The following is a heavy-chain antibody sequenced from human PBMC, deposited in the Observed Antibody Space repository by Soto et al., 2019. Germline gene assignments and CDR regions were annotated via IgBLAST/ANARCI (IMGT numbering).Heavy chain of an antibody. CDR2: IYYSGST. CDR3: ARHRGVIITLGYFDY. J-gene: IGHJ4*02. V-gene: IGHV4-39*01. Sequence: QLQLQESGPGLVKPSETLSLTCTVSGGSISSSSYYWGWIRQPPGKGLEWIGSIYYSGSTYYNPSLKSRVTISVDTSKNQFSLKLSSVTAADTAVYYCARHRGVIITLGYFDYWGQGTLVTVSS. D-gene: IGHD3-10*01. CDR1: GGSISSSSYY.